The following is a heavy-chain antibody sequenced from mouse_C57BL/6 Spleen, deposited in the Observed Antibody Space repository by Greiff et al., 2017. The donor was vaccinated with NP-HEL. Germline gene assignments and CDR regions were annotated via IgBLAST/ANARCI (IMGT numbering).Heavy chain of an antibody. J-gene: IGHJ2*01. CDR3: ARGRTDQALYFDY. CDR2: IDPSDSYT. D-gene: IGHD3-2*02. V-gene: IGHV1-69*01. CDR1: GYTFTSYW. Sequence: QVQLQQSGAELVMPGASVKLSCKASGYTFTSYWMHWVKQRPGQGLEWIGEIDPSDSYTNYNQQFKGKSTLTVDKASSTAYMQLSSLTSEDSAVYYCARGRTDQALYFDYWGQGTTLTVSS.